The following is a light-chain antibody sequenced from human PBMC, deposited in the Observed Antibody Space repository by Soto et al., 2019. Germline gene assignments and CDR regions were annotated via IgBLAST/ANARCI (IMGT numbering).Light chain of an antibody. CDR1: QSVSSNY. J-gene: IGKJ1*01. CDR2: GAS. CDR3: QQYGSSPRT. V-gene: IGKV3-20*01. Sequence: EIVLTQSPGTLSLSPGERATLSCRATQSVSSNYLAWYQQKPGQAPRPLIYGASSRATGIPDRFGGSGSGTDFTLTISRLEPEDFAVYYCQQYGSSPRTFGQGTKVEIK.